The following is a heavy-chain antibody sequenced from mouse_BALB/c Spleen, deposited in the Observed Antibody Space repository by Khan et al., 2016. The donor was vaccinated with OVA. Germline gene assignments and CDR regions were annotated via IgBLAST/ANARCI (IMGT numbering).Heavy chain of an antibody. J-gene: IGHJ3*01. D-gene: IGHD2-3*01. CDR2: ISYDGSN. CDR3: ARGYAGYYFAY. V-gene: IGHV3-6*02. CDR1: DYSITSGFY. Sequence: EVQLVESGPGLVKPSQSLSLTCSVTDYSITSGFYWNWIRQFPGNKLEWMGYISYDGSNNYNPSLKNRISITRDTSKNQFFLNLNSWTTEYTATYFCARGYAGYYFAYWGQGTRITVSA.